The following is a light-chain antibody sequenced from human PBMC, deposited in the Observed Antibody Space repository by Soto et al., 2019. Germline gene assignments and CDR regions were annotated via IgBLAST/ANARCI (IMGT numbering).Light chain of an antibody. CDR3: QQYNDWPPLT. CDR1: QSVGSN. CDR2: GGS. Sequence: EIVMTQSPATLYVSAGERATLSCRASQSVGSNLAWYQQKAGQAPRLLIYGGSTRATGIPARFSGSGSGTEFPLTISSLQSEDFALYYCQQYNDWPPLTFGGGTRVEIK. V-gene: IGKV3D-15*01. J-gene: IGKJ4*01.